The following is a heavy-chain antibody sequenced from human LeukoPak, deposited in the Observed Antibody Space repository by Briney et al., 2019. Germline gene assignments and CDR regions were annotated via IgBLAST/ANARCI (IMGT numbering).Heavy chain of an antibody. Sequence: SETLSLTCAVSGYSISSGYYWGWIRQPPGKGLEWIGSIYHSGSTYYNPSLKSRVTISVDTSKNQFSLKLSSVTAADTAVYYCARDLSLYSYGCIWGYWGQGTLVTVSS. D-gene: IGHD5-18*01. CDR1: GYSISSGYY. CDR3: ARDLSLYSYGCIWGY. V-gene: IGHV4-38-2*02. J-gene: IGHJ4*02. CDR2: IYHSGST.